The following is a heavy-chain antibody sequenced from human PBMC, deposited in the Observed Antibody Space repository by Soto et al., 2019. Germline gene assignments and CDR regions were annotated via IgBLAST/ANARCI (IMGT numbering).Heavy chain of an antibody. D-gene: IGHD2-2*01. V-gene: IGHV3-74*01. CDR1: RFTVRSYW. J-gene: IGHJ4*02. Sequence: RMCGVASRFTVRSYWMHWVRKAPGKGLVWVSRINSDGSSTSYADSVKGRFTISRDNAKNTLYLQMNSLRAEDTAVYYCTSGPPMYCSSSSCYASPFDYWGQGTLVTVSS. CDR2: INSDGSST. CDR3: TSGPPMYCSSSSCYASPFDY.